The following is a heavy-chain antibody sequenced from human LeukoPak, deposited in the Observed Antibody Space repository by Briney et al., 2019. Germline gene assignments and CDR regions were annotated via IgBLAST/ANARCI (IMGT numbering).Heavy chain of an antibody. CDR2: VNPSGGST. CDR3: ATGYSYGLDY. CDR1: GYTFASYY. D-gene: IGHD5-18*01. J-gene: IGHJ4*02. V-gene: IGHV1-46*01. Sequence: GASVKVSCKASGYTFASYYMHWVRQAPGQGLEWMGIVNPSGGSTSYAQKFQGRVTMARDTSTSTVYMELSSLRSEDTAVYYCATGYSYGLDYWGQGTLVTVSS.